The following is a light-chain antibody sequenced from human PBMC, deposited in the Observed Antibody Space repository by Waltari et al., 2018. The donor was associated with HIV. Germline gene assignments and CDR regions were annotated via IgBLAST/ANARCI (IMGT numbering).Light chain of an antibody. CDR1: QSVSTN. V-gene: IGKV3-15*01. Sequence: EIVMTPSPATLSVSPGERDTLSCRASQSVSTNLAWYQQKPGQPPRLLIFSASARAAGVPARFSGSGSGTEFTLTISSPQSEDCGVYYCQHYNNRPPLTFGQGTRLEI. CDR2: SAS. CDR3: QHYNNRPPLT. J-gene: IGKJ5*01.